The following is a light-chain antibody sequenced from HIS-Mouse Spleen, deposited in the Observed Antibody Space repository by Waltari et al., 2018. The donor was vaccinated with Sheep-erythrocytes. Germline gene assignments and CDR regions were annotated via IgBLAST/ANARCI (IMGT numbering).Light chain of an antibody. CDR1: SSDVGGVNE. CDR3: SSYTSSSTWV. J-gene: IGLJ3*02. V-gene: IGLV2-14*03. CDR2: DVS. Sequence: QSALTQPASVSGSPGQSITISGTGTSSDVGGVNEVSWYQQHPGKAPKLMIYDVSNRPSGVSNRFSGSKSGNTASLTISGLQAEDEADYYCSSYTSSSTWVFGGGTKLTVL.